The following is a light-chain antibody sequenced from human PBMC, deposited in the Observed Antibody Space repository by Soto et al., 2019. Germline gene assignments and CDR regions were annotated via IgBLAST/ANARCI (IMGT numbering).Light chain of an antibody. V-gene: IGKV3-20*01. Sequence: EIVLTQSPGALSLSQGERATLSCGASQSVSSSYLAWYQQKPGQAPRLLIYGASTRATGIPDRFSGSGSGTDFTLTISRLEPEDFAVYYCPQYGSSPRTFGQETKVEIK. CDR3: PQYGSSPRT. J-gene: IGKJ1*01. CDR2: GAS. CDR1: QSVSSSY.